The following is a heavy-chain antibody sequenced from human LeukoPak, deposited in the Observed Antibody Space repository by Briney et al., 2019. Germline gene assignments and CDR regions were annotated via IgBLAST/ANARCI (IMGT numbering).Heavy chain of an antibody. Sequence: GGSLRLSCAASGFTFSRYWMHWLRQAPGKGLVWVSRINSDGSSTSYADSVKGRFTISRDNAKNTLYLQMNSLRAEDTAVYYCCLLRSSGWYVDWFHPWRQGTLVTVSS. V-gene: IGHV3-74*01. CDR2: INSDGSST. CDR1: GFTFSRYW. CDR3: CLLRSSGWYVDWFHP. D-gene: IGHD6-19*01. J-gene: IGHJ5*02.